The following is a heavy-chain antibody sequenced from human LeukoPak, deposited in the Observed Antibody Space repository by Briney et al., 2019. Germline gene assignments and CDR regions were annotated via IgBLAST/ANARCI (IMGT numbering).Heavy chain of an antibody. CDR3: ARVPLSDGSGGYRHGGFDY. D-gene: IGHD3-10*01. Sequence: GESLKISCKGSGYSFTSYWIGWVRQMPGKGLEWMGIIYPGDSDTRYSPSFQGQVTISADKSISTAYLQWSSLKASDTAMYYCARVPLSDGSGGYRHGGFDYWGQGTLVTVSS. J-gene: IGHJ4*02. CDR1: GYSFTSYW. CDR2: IYPGDSDT. V-gene: IGHV5-51*01.